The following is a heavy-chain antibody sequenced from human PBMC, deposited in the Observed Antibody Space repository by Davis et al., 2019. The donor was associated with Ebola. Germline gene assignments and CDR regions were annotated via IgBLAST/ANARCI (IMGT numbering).Heavy chain of an antibody. CDR3: ERAKSQVLRFLEWLSDYYGMDV. CDR2: ISSSGSTI. J-gene: IGHJ6*02. Sequence: PGGSLRLSCAASGFTFSSYEMNWVRQAPGKGLEWVSYISSSGSTIYYADSVKGRFTISRDNAKNSLYLQMNSLRAEDTAVYYCERAKSQVLRFLEWLSDYYGMDVWGQGTTVTVSS. V-gene: IGHV3-48*03. CDR1: GFTFSSYE. D-gene: IGHD3-3*01.